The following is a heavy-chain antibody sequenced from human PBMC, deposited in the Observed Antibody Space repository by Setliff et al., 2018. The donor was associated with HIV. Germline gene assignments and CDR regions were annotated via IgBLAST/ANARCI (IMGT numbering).Heavy chain of an antibody. CDR1: GESFSGYY. Sequence: PSETLSLTCAVYGESFSGYYWSWIRQPPGEGLEWIGEINHSGSTNYNPSLKSRVTISVDTSKNQFSLKLTSVTAADTAVYYCARDPKHSSSGDLEYWSQGTLVT. J-gene: IGHJ4*02. CDR2: INHSGST. V-gene: IGHV4-34*01. D-gene: IGHD3-22*01. CDR3: ARDPKHSSSGDLEY.